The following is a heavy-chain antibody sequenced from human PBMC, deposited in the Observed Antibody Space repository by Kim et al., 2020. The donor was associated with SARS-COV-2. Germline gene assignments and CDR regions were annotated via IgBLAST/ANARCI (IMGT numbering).Heavy chain of an antibody. CDR3: AKGPVVPTMIVGPVGQAFHI. CDR1: GFTFSIYA. J-gene: IGHJ3*02. Sequence: GGSLRLSCAASGFTFSIYAMTWVRQAPGKGLEWVSGIVGSGGSTYYADSVKGRFTISRDNSKNTLYLQMNSLRVEDTAVYYCAKGPVVPTMIVGPVGQAFHIWGQGTMDTVSS. V-gene: IGHV3-23*01. D-gene: IGHD3-22*01. CDR2: IVGSGGST.